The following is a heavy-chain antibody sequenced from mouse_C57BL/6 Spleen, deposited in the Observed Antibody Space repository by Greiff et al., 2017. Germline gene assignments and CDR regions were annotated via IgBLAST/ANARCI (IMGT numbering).Heavy chain of an antibody. J-gene: IGHJ1*03. D-gene: IGHD2-12*01. CDR2: IHPHSGST. CDR1: GYTFTSYW. V-gene: IGHV1-64*01. CDR3: VTAYYIGLDV. Sequence: QVQLQQPGAELVKPGASVKLSCKASGYTFTSYWMHWVKQRPGQGLEWIGMIHPHSGSTNYNEKFKSKATLTVDKSSSTAYMQLSSLTSEDSAVYYCVTAYYIGLDVWGTGTTVTVSS.